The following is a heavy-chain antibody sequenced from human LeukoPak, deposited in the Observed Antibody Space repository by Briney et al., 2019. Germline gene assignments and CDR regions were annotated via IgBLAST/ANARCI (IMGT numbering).Heavy chain of an antibody. CDR3: ARGGGAVADPYWYFDL. CDR1: GGSISSYY. CDR2: IYYSGST. J-gene: IGHJ2*01. Sequence: KTSETLFLTCTVSGGSISSYYWSWIRQPPGKGLEWIGYIYYSGSTNYNPSLKSRVTISVDTSKNQFSLKLSSVTAADTAVYYCARGGGAVADPYWYFDLWGRGTLVTVSS. D-gene: IGHD6-19*01. V-gene: IGHV4-59*01.